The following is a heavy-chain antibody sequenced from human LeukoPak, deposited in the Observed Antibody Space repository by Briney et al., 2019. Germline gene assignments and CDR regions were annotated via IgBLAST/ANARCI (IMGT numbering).Heavy chain of an antibody. CDR1: GLTFDDYG. CDR3: ARNSGANVYTYSFQY. V-gene: IGHV3-20*04. J-gene: IGHJ4*02. D-gene: IGHD1-26*01. CDR2: INWNGGTT. Sequence: GGSLRLSCVASGLTFDDYGTSWVRQAPGKGLEWVSGINWNGGTTTYADSVKGRFTISRDNAKNSLYLQMNGLRVEDTAFYYCARNSGANVYTYSFQYWGRGTLVTVSS.